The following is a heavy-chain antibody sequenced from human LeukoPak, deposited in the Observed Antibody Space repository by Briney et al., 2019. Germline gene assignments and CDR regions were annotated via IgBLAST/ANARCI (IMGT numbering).Heavy chain of an antibody. Sequence: SETLSLTCTVSGGSISSSSYYWGWIRQPPGKGLEWIGSIYYSGSTYYNPSLKSRVTISVDTSKNQFSLQLNSVTPEDTAVYYCASTYSGSYWPLDYWGQGTLVTVSS. CDR1: GGSISSSSYY. CDR2: IYYSGST. J-gene: IGHJ4*02. V-gene: IGHV4-39*01. CDR3: ASTYSGSYWPLDY. D-gene: IGHD1-26*01.